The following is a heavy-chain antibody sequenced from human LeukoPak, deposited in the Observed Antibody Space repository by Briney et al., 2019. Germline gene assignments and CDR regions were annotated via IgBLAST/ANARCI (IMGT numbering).Heavy chain of an antibody. D-gene: IGHD5-18*01. CDR1: GDSISSSTYC. J-gene: IGHJ3*02. CDR3: ARVRRDTAMPRASVGAFDI. CDR2: IYSRGTS. V-gene: IGHV4-39*01. Sequence: SETLSLTCTVSGDSISSSTYCWGWIRQPPGKGLEWIGGIYSRGTSYYNPSLKSRVTISVDTSKNQFSLRLSSVTAADTAVYYCARVRRDTAMPRASVGAFDIWGQGTMVTVSS.